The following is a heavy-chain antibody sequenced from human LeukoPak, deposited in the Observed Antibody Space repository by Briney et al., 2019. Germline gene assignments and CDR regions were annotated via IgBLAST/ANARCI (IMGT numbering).Heavy chain of an antibody. CDR3: ARARRDEYYFDY. Sequence: SETLSLTCTVSGDSVSSGGYYWNWIRQPPGKGLEWIGYIYYSGSTNYNPSLKSRVTISVDTSKNQFSLKLNSVTAADTAVYYCARARRDEYYFDYWGQGTLVTVSS. CDR1: GDSVSSGGYY. V-gene: IGHV4-61*08. D-gene: IGHD2-21*02. CDR2: IYYSGST. J-gene: IGHJ4*02.